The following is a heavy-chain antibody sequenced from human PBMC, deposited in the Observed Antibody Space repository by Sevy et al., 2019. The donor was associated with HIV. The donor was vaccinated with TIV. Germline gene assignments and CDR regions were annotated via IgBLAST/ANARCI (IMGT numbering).Heavy chain of an antibody. CDR2: ISSSSSYI. CDR3: ARDPKAILRLWVNWFDP. V-gene: IGHV3-21*01. D-gene: IGHD5-18*01. CDR1: GFTFSTYS. Sequence: GGSLRLSCAASGFTFSTYSMNWVRQAPGKGLEWVSSISSSSSYIYYADSVKGRFTISRDNAKNSLYLQMNSLRAEDTAVYYCARDPKAILRLWVNWFDPWGQGTLVTVSS. J-gene: IGHJ5*02.